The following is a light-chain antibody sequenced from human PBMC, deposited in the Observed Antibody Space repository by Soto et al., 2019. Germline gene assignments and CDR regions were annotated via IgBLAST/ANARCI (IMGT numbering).Light chain of an antibody. CDR3: QQPQ. CDR2: KAS. CDR1: QSISSW. Sequence: DIQMTQSPSTLSASVGDRVTITCRASQSISSWLAWYQQKPGKAPKLLIYKASSLESGVRSRFSGSGSGTEFTLTISSLQPDDFATYYCQQPQFGQGTKVEIK. V-gene: IGKV1-5*03. J-gene: IGKJ1*01.